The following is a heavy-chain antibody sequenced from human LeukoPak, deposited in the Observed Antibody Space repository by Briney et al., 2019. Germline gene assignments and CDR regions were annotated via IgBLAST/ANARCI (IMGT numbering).Heavy chain of an antibody. CDR2: ISYDGSNK. V-gene: IGHV3-30*18. D-gene: IGHD3-22*01. J-gene: IGHJ4*02. Sequence: SCKASGYTFTSYYMHWVRQAPGKGLEWVAVISYDGSNKYYADSVKGRFTISRDNSKNTLYLQMNSLRAEDTAVYYCAKDLPGYYDSSGYTYWGQGTLVTVSS. CDR3: AKDLPGYYDSSGYTY. CDR1: GYTFTSYY.